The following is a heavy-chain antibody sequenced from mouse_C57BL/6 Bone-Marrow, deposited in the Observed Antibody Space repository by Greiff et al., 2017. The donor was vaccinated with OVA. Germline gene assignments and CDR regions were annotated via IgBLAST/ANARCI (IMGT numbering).Heavy chain of an antibody. CDR3: TRGTTVDWDIDV. D-gene: IGHD1-1*01. V-gene: IGHV1-18*01. CDR2: INPNNGGT. J-gene: IGHJ1*03. CDR1: GYSFTDYN. Sequence: VQLQQSGPELVKPGASVKISCKASGYSFTDYNMDWVKQSHGKSLEWIGEINPNNGGTIYNQKFKGKATLTVDKSSSTAYMQLRSLTSEDTAVYYGTRGTTVDWDIDVWGTGTTVTVSS.